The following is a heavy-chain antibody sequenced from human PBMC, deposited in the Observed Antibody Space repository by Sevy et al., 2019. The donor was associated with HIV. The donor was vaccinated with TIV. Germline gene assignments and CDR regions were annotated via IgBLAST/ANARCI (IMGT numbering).Heavy chain of an antibody. CDR2: IFSSGST. D-gene: IGHD6-19*01. CDR1: GFTVNXKX. V-gene: IGHV3-66*02. Sequence: GESLKISCAISGFTVNXKXXXXXXXXPXXGXXXXXVIFSSGSTYYADSAKGRFTISRDNSKNTVDLQMNSVRAEDTAVYYCVSLFLSYRSGWSYFDYWGQGTLVTVSS. J-gene: IGHJ4*02. CDR3: VSLFLSYRSGWSYFDY.